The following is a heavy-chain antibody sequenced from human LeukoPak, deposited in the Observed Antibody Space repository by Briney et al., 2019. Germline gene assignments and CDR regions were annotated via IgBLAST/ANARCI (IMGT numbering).Heavy chain of an antibody. CDR3: ARELPGIAAAYYGMDV. CDR2: ISSSSYI. V-gene: IGHV3-21*04. J-gene: IGHJ6*02. Sequence: GGSLRLSCAASGFTFSSYSMNWVRQAPGKGLEWVSSISSSSYIYYADSVKGRFTISRDNAKNSLYLQMNSLRAEDTAVYYCARELPGIAAAYYGMDVWGQGTTVTVSS. CDR1: GFTFSSYS. D-gene: IGHD6-13*01.